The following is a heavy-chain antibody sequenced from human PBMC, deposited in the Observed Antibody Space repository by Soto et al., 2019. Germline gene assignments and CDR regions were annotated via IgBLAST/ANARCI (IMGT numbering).Heavy chain of an antibody. CDR1: GGSISSGGYS. Sequence: SEILSLTCAVSGGSISSGGYSWSWIRQPPGKGLEWIGYIYHSGSTYYNPSLKSRVTISVDRSKNQFSLKLSSVTAADTAVYYCARGNPVPLDYWGQGTLVTVSS. CDR2: IYHSGST. CDR3: ARGNPVPLDY. J-gene: IGHJ4*02. D-gene: IGHD1-1*01. V-gene: IGHV4-30-2*01.